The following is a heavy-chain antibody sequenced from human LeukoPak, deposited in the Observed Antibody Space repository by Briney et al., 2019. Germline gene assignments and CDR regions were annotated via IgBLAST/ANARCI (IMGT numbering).Heavy chain of an antibody. V-gene: IGHV3-7*01. J-gene: IGHJ4*02. Sequence: SGGSLRPSCAASGFTFSTYWMTWVRQAPGKGLEWVANIKEDGSEKYYVDSVKGRFTISRDNAKNSLYLQMNSLRAEDTAVYYCARALCIWGGDCHYFDYWGQGTLVTVSS. CDR2: IKEDGSEK. CDR1: GFTFSTYW. CDR3: ARALCIWGGDCHYFDY. D-gene: IGHD2-21*01.